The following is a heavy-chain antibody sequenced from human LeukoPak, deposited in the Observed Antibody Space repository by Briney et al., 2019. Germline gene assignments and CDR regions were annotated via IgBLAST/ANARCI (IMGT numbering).Heavy chain of an antibody. CDR2: ISGGGVNT. CDR3: ARAWGSADY. Sequence: GGSLRLSCAASGFTFNSYAMTWVRQAPGKGLEWVSAISGGGVNTYYADSVKGRFTISRDNSKNSLYLQMNSLRAEDTALYYCARAWGSADYWGQGTLVTVSS. CDR1: GFTFNSYA. D-gene: IGHD7-27*01. J-gene: IGHJ4*02. V-gene: IGHV3-23*01.